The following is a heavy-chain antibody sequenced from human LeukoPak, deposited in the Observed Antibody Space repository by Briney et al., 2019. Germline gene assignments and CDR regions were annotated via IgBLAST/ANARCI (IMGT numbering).Heavy chain of an antibody. V-gene: IGHV3-48*03. Sequence: GGSLRLSCAASGFTFSSYEMNWVRQAPGKGLEWVSYISSSGSTIYYADSVKGRSTISRDNAKNSLYLQMNSLRAEDTAVYYCARARPYDSSGSGYWGQGTLVTVSS. CDR1: GFTFSSYE. D-gene: IGHD3-22*01. CDR2: ISSSGSTI. CDR3: ARARPYDSSGSGY. J-gene: IGHJ4*02.